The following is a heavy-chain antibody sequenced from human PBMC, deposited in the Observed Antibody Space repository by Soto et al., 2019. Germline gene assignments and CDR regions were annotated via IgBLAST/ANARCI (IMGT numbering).Heavy chain of an antibody. V-gene: IGHV3-48*03. D-gene: IGHD2-8*01. CDR3: AREQEDIVLMVYAMVDYYYYGMDV. Sequence: EVQLLESGGGLVQPGGSLRLSCAASGFTFSSYEMNWVRQAPGKGLEWVSYISSSGSTIYYADSVKGRFTISRDNAKNSLYLQMNSLRAEDTAVYYCAREQEDIVLMVYAMVDYYYYGMDVWGQGTTVTVSS. CDR2: ISSSGSTI. J-gene: IGHJ6*02. CDR1: GFTFSSYE.